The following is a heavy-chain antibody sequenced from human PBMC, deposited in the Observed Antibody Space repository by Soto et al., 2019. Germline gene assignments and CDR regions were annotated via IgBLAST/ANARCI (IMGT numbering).Heavy chain of an antibody. CDR3: ARDRGYDAHDYYYNAMDV. D-gene: IGHD2-15*01. J-gene: IGHJ6*02. Sequence: EVQFVESGGGLVKPGGFLRLSCISSGFTFRTYTMNWVRQAPGKGLEWVSGIRGFSPYTFYAESVKGRFTISRDNAKNSLYLQMNSLRAEDTAVYYCARDRGYDAHDYYYNAMDVWGQGTTVTVSS. CDR2: IRGFSPYT. CDR1: GFTFRTYT. V-gene: IGHV3-21*01.